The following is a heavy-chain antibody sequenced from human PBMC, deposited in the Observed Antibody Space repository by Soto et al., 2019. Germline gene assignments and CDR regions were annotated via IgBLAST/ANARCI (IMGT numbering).Heavy chain of an antibody. CDR2: INPTGVRT. CDR3: ARDSSDSYGWWFDP. CDR1: GYTFTSHY. J-gene: IGHJ5*02. V-gene: IGHV1-46*03. Sequence: GASVKVSCKASGYTFTSHYMHWVRQAPGQGLEWMGVINPTGVRTIYAQKFQGRVTMTRDTSTSTDYMELSSLRSEDTAVYYCARDSSDSYGWWFDPWGQGTLVTVSS. D-gene: IGHD2-21*02.